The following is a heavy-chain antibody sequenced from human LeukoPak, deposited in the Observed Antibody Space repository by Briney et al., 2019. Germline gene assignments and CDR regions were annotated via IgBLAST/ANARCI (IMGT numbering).Heavy chain of an antibody. CDR3: AKTYYSSRAHYYYYYYMDV. CDR1: GFTYSKCG. J-gene: IGHJ6*03. Sequence: GGSLRLSCAASGFTYSKCGMSWVRQAPGKGLEWVSGISGSGDSTFYADSVKGRFTISRDNSKNTRYLQMNSLRAEDTAVYYCAKTYYSSRAHYYYYYYMDVWGKGTTVTISS. V-gene: IGHV3-23*01. CDR2: ISGSGDST. D-gene: IGHD3-10*01.